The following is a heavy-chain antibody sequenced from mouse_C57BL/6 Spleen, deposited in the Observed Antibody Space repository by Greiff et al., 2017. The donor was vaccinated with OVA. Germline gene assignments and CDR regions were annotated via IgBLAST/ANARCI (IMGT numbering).Heavy chain of an antibody. V-gene: IGHV1-22*01. CDR3: ARWAEDDVYFDD. Sequence: EVKVVESGPELVKPGASVKMSCKASGYTFTDYNMHWVKQSHGKSLEWIGYINPNNGGTSYNQKFKGKATLTVNKSSSTAYMELRSLTSEDSAVYYCARWAEDDVYFDDWGQGTTLTVSS. J-gene: IGHJ2*01. CDR1: GYTFTDYN. CDR2: INPNNGGT.